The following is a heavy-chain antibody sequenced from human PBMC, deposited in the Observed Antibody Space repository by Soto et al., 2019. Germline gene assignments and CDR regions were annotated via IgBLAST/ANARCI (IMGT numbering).Heavy chain of an antibody. CDR2: IKSKTDGGTT. D-gene: IGHD3-22*01. Sequence: GGSLRLSCAASGFTFSNAWMSWVRQAPGKGLEWVGRIKSKTDGGTTDYAAPVKGRFTISRDDSKNTLYLQMNSLKTEDTAVYYCTTDYYDSSGYYFFDYWGQGTLVTVSS. V-gene: IGHV3-15*01. J-gene: IGHJ4*02. CDR3: TTDYYDSSGYYFFDY. CDR1: GFTFSNAW.